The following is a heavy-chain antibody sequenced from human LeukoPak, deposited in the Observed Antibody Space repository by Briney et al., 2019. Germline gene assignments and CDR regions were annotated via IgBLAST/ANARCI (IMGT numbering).Heavy chain of an antibody. D-gene: IGHD3-22*01. V-gene: IGHV3-21*06. CDR3: ARLRRNTDSSGFFYYYDY. CDR1: GFSFSSYS. Sequence: PGGSLRLSSAASGFSFSSYSFNWVRQAPGKGLEWVSSINTVSSYIYYADSLKGRFTISRDNAKNSVYLQMDSLRAEDSAVYYCARLRRNTDSSGFFYYYDYWGQGTLVTVSS. CDR2: INTVSSYI. J-gene: IGHJ4*02.